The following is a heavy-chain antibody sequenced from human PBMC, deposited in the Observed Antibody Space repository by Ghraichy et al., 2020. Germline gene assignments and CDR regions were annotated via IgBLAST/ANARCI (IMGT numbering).Heavy chain of an antibody. CDR1: GFTFSDYY. D-gene: IGHD1-7*01. J-gene: IGHJ5*02. CDR2: ISSSSSDT. V-gene: IGHV3-11*06. Sequence: LSLTCAASGFTFSDYYMSWIRQAPGKGLEWISYISSSSSDTKYADSVKGRFTISRDNAKNSLYLQMNSLRAEDTAVYYCARGLELDNWFDAWGRGTLVTVSS. CDR3: ARGLELDNWFDA.